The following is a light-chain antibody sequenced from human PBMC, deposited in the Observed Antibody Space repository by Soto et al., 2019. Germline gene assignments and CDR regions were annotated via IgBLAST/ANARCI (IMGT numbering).Light chain of an antibody. Sequence: DIQMTQSPSSLSASLRDIVTITFQASQDISNNLNWYQQKPGKAPKLLIYDASNLETGVPSRFSGGGSGTDFTFTISSLQPEDIATYYCQQYDNLPGYTFGQGTKLEIK. CDR2: DAS. CDR3: QQYDNLPGYT. J-gene: IGKJ2*01. CDR1: QDISNN. V-gene: IGKV1-33*01.